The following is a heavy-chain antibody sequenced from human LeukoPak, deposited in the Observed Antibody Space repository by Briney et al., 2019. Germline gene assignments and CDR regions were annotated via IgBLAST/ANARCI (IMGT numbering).Heavy chain of an antibody. Sequence: GGSLRLSCAASGFTFSSYAMSWVRQSPGKGLEWVSYISSSSSTIYYADSVKGRFTISRDNAKNSLYLQMNSLRDEDTAVYYCAREDYDFWSGYPLGWFDPWGQGTLVTVSS. J-gene: IGHJ5*02. D-gene: IGHD3-3*01. V-gene: IGHV3-48*02. CDR1: GFTFSSYA. CDR2: ISSSSSTI. CDR3: AREDYDFWSGYPLGWFDP.